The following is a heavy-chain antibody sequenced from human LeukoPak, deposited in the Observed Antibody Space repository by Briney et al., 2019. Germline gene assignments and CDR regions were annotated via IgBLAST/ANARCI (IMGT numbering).Heavy chain of an antibody. J-gene: IGHJ3*02. CDR2: IYYSGST. D-gene: IGHD1-26*01. V-gene: IGHV4-59*12. CDR1: GGSISSYY. Sequence: PSETLSLTCTVSGGSISSYYWSWIRQPPGKGLEWIGYIYYSGSTNYNPSLKSRVTISVDTSKNQFSLKLSSVTAADTAVYYCAGLGATSAFGIWGQGTMVTVSS. CDR3: AGLGATSAFGI.